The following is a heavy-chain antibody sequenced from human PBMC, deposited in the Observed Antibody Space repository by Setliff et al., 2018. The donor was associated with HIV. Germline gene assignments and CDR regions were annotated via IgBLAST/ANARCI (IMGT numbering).Heavy chain of an antibody. Sequence: PSETLSLTCAVHGGSFSGYYWSWIRQPPGKGLEWIGEINHSGSTNYNPSLKSRVTTSVDTSKNQFSLKLSSVTAADTAVFYCARLTTTYYYDSSAYYHPVWGQGTLVTVSS. D-gene: IGHD3-22*01. CDR1: GGSFSGYY. CDR2: INHSGST. V-gene: IGHV4-34*01. J-gene: IGHJ4*02. CDR3: ARLTTTYYYDSSAYYHPV.